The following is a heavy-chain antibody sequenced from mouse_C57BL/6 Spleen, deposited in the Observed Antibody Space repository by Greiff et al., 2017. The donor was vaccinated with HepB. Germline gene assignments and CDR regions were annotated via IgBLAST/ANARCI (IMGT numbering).Heavy chain of an antibody. V-gene: IGHV5-9-1*02. Sequence: EVKLMESGEGLVKPGGSLKLSCAASGFTFSSYAMSWVRQTPEKRLEWVAYISSGGDYIYYADTVKGRFTISRDNARNTLYLQMSSLKSEDTAMYYCTSFGYDGDYYAMDYWGQGTSVTVSS. CDR1: GFTFSSYA. J-gene: IGHJ4*01. CDR3: TSFGYDGDYYAMDY. CDR2: ISSGGDYI. D-gene: IGHD2-2*01.